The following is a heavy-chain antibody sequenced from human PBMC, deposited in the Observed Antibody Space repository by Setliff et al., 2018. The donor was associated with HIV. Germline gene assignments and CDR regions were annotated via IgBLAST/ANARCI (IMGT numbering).Heavy chain of an antibody. CDR3: AGGYASGSGSYYYDF. CDR2: IIPMFGTA. D-gene: IGHD2-15*01. CDR1: GGTFSSYA. J-gene: IGHJ4*02. V-gene: IGHV1-69*13. Sequence: GASVKVSCKASGGTFSSYAISWVRQAPGQGLEWMGGIIPMFGTANYEQKFQGRFTIAADESTSTAYMELSSLRSEDTAVYYCAGGYASGSGSYYYDFWGQGTLVTVSS.